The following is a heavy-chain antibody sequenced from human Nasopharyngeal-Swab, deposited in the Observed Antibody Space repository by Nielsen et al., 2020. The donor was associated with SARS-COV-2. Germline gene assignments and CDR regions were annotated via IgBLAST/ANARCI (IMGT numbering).Heavy chain of an antibody. CDR3: ARAPYQFGSLGNWFDH. Sequence: ASVKVSCKASGYTFTSYAMHWVRQAPGQRLEWMGWINAGNGNTKYSQKFQGRVTITRDTSASTAYMELSSLRSEDTAVYYCARAPYQFGSLGNWFDHWGQGTLVTVSS. CDR1: GYTFTSYA. D-gene: IGHD3-10*01. J-gene: IGHJ5*02. CDR2: INAGNGNT. V-gene: IGHV1-3*01.